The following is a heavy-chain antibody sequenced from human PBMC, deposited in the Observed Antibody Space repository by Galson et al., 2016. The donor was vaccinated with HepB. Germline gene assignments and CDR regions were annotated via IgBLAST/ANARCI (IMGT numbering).Heavy chain of an antibody. CDR2: ISSSSSYI. CDR3: ARDRHQLLFRFFDY. Sequence: SLRLSCAASGFTFSNYGMTWIRQTPGKGLEWVSTISSSSSYIYYADSVKGRFTISRDNAKNSLYLQLNSLRAEDTAVYYCARDRHQLLFRFFDYWGQGTLVTVSS. CDR1: GFTFSNYG. D-gene: IGHD2-21*02. V-gene: IGHV3-21*01. J-gene: IGHJ4*02.